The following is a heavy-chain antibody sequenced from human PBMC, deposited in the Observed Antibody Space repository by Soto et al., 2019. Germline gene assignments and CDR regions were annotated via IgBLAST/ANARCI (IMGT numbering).Heavy chain of an antibody. J-gene: IGHJ4*02. CDR3: ARDDTTGLLEF. CDR1: TDSMRTYS. Sequence: QVQLQESGPGLVRPAETLSLICSVSTDSMRTYSWTWIRQSPGKGLEWIGYVYHTGRTEYNPSLESGVTISIDMSKKQFSLQLTSVTAADTAVYFCARDDTTGLLEFWGQGTLVTVSS. V-gene: IGHV4-59*01. CDR2: VYHTGRT.